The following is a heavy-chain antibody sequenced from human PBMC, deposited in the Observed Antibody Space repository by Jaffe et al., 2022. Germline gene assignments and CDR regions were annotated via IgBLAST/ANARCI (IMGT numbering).Heavy chain of an antibody. Sequence: EVQVLESGGGLVQPGGSLRLSCAASGFTFSSYAMSWVRQAPGKGLEWVSTFSGSGGSTYYADSVKGRFTISRDNSKNTLYLQMNSLRAEDTALYYCARRMYYYGSGSPDAFDIWGQGTMVTVSS. CDR2: FSGSGGST. D-gene: IGHD3-10*01. CDR1: GFTFSSYA. CDR3: ARRMYYYGSGSPDAFDI. V-gene: IGHV3-23*01. J-gene: IGHJ3*02.